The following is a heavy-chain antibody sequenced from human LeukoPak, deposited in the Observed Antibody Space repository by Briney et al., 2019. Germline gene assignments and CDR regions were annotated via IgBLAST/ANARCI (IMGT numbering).Heavy chain of an antibody. CDR1: GFTFSSSA. CDR3: ANDAGPKGNPFFDF. CDR2: ISASGGST. J-gene: IGHJ4*02. V-gene: IGHV3-23*01. Sequence: GGSLRLSCAASGFTFSSSAMSWVRQVPGKGLEWVSGISASGGSTYYADSVRGRFTISSDNSKKTVYLQMNSLTVEDTALYFCANDAGPKGNPFFDFWGQGTLVTVSS.